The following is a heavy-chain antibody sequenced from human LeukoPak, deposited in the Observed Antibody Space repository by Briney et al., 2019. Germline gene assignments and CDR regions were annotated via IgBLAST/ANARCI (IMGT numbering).Heavy chain of an antibody. J-gene: IGHJ4*02. V-gene: IGHV3-49*04. CDR3: TRWDSGMGDY. CDR1: GFTFGAYA. D-gene: IGHD3-10*01. Sequence: PGGSLRLSCTASGFTFGAYAMSWVRQAPGKGLEWVGFIRSKAYGGTTEYAASVKGRFTISRDDSKSIAYLQMNSLKTEDTAVYYCTRWDSGMGDYWGQGTLVTVSS. CDR2: IRSKAYGGTT.